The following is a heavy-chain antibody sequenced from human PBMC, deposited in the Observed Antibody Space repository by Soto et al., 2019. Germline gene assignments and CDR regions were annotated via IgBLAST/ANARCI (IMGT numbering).Heavy chain of an antibody. Sequence: GGSLRLSCAASGFTFSSYGMHWVRQAPGKGLEWVAVIWYDGSNKYYADSVKGRFTISRDNSKNTLYLQMNSLRAEDTAVYYCARAGLYSSSTADAFDIWGQGTMVTVSS. V-gene: IGHV3-33*01. D-gene: IGHD6-6*01. CDR3: ARAGLYSSSTADAFDI. CDR2: IWYDGSNK. CDR1: GFTFSSYG. J-gene: IGHJ3*02.